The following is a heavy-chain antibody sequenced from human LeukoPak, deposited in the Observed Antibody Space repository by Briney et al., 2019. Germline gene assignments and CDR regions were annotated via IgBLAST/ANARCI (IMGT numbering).Heavy chain of an antibody. Sequence: GASVKVSCKASGYTFTSYGISWVRQAPGQGLEWMGWISAYNGNTNYAQKLQGRVTMTTDTSTSTAYMELRSLRSDDTAVYYCAREDGRVAGTMGAEYFQHWGQGTLVTVSS. CDR1: GYTFTSYG. CDR2: ISAYNGNT. J-gene: IGHJ1*01. CDR3: AREDGRVAGTMGAEYFQH. V-gene: IGHV1-18*01. D-gene: IGHD6-19*01.